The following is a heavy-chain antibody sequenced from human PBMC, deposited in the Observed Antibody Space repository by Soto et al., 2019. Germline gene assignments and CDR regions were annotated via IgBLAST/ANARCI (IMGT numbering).Heavy chain of an antibody. CDR3: ARVKGSSITGRTIDY. CDR2: SNHSGST. D-gene: IGHD1-20*01. Sequence: SETLSLTCAVYGGSFSGYYWSWIRQPPGKGLEWIGESNHSGSTNYNPSLKSRVNRSVDTTKHQFFLMLSSVTAADTAVYYCARVKGSSITGRTIDYWGQGTLVTVSS. V-gene: IGHV4-34*01. CDR1: GGSFSGYY. J-gene: IGHJ4*02.